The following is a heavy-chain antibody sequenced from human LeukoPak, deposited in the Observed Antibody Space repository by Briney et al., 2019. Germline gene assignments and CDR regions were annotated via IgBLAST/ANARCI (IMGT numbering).Heavy chain of an antibody. CDR1: GFTFGDYA. J-gene: IGHJ4*02. Sequence: QPGRSLRLSCTASGFTFGDYALSWVRQAPGKGLEWVGFIRSNAYGRTTEYAASVQGRFTISRDNSNSIAYLQMNSLKTEDTAVYYCSRAQTEAAAKYYFDYWGQGTLLTVSS. D-gene: IGHD6-25*01. CDR3: SRAQTEAAAKYYFDY. V-gene: IGHV3-49*04. CDR2: IRSNAYGRTT.